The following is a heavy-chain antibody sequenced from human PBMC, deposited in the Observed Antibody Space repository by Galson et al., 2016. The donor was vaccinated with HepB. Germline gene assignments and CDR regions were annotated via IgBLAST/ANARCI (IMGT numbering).Heavy chain of an antibody. CDR3: ARVDFGSGSYHQYYFDF. CDR2: INPTGGRT. D-gene: IGHD3-10*01. J-gene: IGHJ4*02. CDR1: GYTFTNYY. V-gene: IGHV1-46*01. Sequence: SVKVSCKASGYTFTNYYIHWVRQAPGQGLEWMGVINPTGGRTNYAQKLQGRVTMTTDTSASTVYMELSSLRSEDTAVYYCARVDFGSGSYHQYYFDFWGQGTLVTVSS.